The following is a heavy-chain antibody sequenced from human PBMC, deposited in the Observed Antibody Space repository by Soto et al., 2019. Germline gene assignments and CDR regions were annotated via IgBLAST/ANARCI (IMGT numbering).Heavy chain of an antibody. D-gene: IGHD3-10*01. V-gene: IGHV3-30-3*01. CDR3: ASGWFGEFVYYFDY. J-gene: IGHJ4*02. Sequence: PGGSLRLSCAASGFTFSRYAIHWVRQAPGKGLEWVAVISYDGSNKYYADSVKGRVTMTTDTSTSTAYMELRSLRSDDTAVYYCASGWFGEFVYYFDYWGQGTLVTVSS. CDR1: GFTFSRYA. CDR2: ISYDGSNK.